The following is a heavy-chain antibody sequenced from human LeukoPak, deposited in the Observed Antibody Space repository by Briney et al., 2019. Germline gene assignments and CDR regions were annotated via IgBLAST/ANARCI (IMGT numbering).Heavy chain of an antibody. Sequence: PSETLSLTCTVSGGSISSGSYYWSWIRQPAGKGLEWIGRIYTSGSTNYNPSPKSRVTISVDTSKNQFSLKLSSVTAADTAVYYCARDGTAAGTFDYWGQGTLVTVSS. D-gene: IGHD6-13*01. CDR1: GGSISSGSYY. V-gene: IGHV4-61*02. J-gene: IGHJ4*02. CDR2: IYTSGST. CDR3: ARDGTAAGTFDY.